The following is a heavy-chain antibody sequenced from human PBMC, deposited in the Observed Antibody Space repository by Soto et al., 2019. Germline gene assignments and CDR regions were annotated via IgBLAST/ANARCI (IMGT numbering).Heavy chain of an antibody. CDR2: ISSSSSYI. J-gene: IGHJ6*03. CDR1: GFTFSSYS. CDR3: ARDRVIAYYDFCSGPSYYIDV. D-gene: IGHD3-3*01. Sequence: GSLRLSCAASGFTFSSYSMNWVRQAPGKGLEWVSSISSSSSYIYYADSVKGRFTISRDNAKNSLYLQMNSLRAEDTAVYYCARDRVIAYYDFCSGPSYYIDVRAKGTTVTGSS. V-gene: IGHV3-21*01.